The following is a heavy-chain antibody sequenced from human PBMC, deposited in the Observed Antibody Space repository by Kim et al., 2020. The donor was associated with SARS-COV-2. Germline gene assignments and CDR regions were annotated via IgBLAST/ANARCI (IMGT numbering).Heavy chain of an antibody. CDR2: IGTAGDT. V-gene: IGHV3-13*04. Sequence: GGSLRLSCAASGFTFSSYEMHWVRQATGKGLEWVSTIGTAGDTYYPASVKGRFTSSIENAKNSLYLQMNSLRAGDTAVYYCARTYYDSSGCHFDPSGCGT. J-gene: IGHJ2*01. D-gene: IGHD3-22*01. CDR1: GFTFSSYE. CDR3: ARTYYDSSGCHFDP.